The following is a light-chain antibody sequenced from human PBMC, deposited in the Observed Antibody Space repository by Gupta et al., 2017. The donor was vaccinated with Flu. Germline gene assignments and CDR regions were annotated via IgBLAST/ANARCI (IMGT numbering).Light chain of an antibody. CDR3: QQRSNGPPEYI. J-gene: IGKJ2*01. V-gene: IGKV3-11*01. CDR1: QSVSSY. Sequence: EIVLTQSPATLSLSPGERATLSCRASQSVSSYLAWYQQKPGQAPRLLIYDASNRATGIPARFSGSGSGTDCTLTISSREPEDFAVYYCQQRSNGPPEYIFGQGTKMEIK. CDR2: DAS.